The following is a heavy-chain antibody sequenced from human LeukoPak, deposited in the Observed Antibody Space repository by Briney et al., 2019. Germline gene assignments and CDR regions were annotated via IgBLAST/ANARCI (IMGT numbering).Heavy chain of an antibody. J-gene: IGHJ1*01. CDR1: GFTFSSYS. CDR3: ARERVYYDSSGNSFQH. D-gene: IGHD3-22*01. CDR2: ISSSSSYI. Sequence: PGGSLRLSCAASGFTFSSYSMNWVRQAPGKGLEWVSSISSSSSYIYYADSVKGRFTISRDNAKNSLYLQMNSLRAEDTAVYYCARERVYYDSSGNSFQHWGQGTLVTVSS. V-gene: IGHV3-21*01.